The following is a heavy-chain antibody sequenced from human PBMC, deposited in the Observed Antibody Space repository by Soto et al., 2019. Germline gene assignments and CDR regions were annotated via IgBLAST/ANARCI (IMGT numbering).Heavy chain of an antibody. CDR1: GFPFSTYA. Sequence: DVHLVESGGGLVQPGGSLRLSCAGSGFPFSTYAMHWVRQAPGKGLEWISYINSDSTTTFHADSVKGRFTVSRDTAKNSLYLQMSSLRHEDTAVYYCARDLSHWGQGTLVTVSS. CDR2: INSDSTTT. J-gene: IGHJ4*02. V-gene: IGHV3-48*02. CDR3: ARDLSH.